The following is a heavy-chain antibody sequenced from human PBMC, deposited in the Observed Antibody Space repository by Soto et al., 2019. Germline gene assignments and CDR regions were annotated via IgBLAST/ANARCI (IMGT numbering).Heavy chain of an antibody. CDR1: GGSISSGDYY. D-gene: IGHD3-3*01. CDR2: IYYSGST. CDR3: ARWWSGSRQGFDP. Sequence: QVQLQESGPGLVKPSQTLSLTCTVSGGSISSGDYYWSWIRQHPGKGLEWIGYIYYSGSTYYNPSPKSRVTISVDTSKNQFSLKLSSATAADTAVYYCARWWSGSRQGFDPWGQGTLVTVSS. J-gene: IGHJ5*02. V-gene: IGHV4-31*03.